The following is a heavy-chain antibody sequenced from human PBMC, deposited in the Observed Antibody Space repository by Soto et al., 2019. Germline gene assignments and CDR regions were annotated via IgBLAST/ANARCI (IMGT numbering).Heavy chain of an antibody. CDR3: ARGPSYYDSSGYYHAGDFDY. CDR1: GFTFSDHY. V-gene: IGHV3-72*01. J-gene: IGHJ4*02. D-gene: IGHD3-22*01. CDR2: TRNKANSYTT. Sequence: GGSLRLSCAASGFTFSDHYLDWVRQAPGEGLERVGRTRNKANSYTTEYAASVKGRFTISRDDSKNSLYLQMNSLKTEDTAVYYCARGPSYYDSSGYYHAGDFDYWGQGTLVTVS.